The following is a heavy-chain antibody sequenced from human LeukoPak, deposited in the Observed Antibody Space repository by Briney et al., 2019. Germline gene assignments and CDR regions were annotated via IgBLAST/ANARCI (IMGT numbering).Heavy chain of an antibody. Sequence: PSETLSLTCAVYGGSFSGYYWSWIRQPPGKGLEWIGEINHSGSTNYNPSLKSRVTISVDTSKNQFSLKLSSVTAADTAVYYCARGFIVPDYWGQGTLVTVSS. CDR3: ARGFIVPDY. D-gene: IGHD2-2*01. CDR1: GGSFSGYY. CDR2: INHSGST. V-gene: IGHV4-34*01. J-gene: IGHJ4*02.